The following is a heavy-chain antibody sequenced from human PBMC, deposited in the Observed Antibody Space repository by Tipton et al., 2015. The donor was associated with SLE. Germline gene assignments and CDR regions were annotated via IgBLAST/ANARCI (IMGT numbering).Heavy chain of an antibody. CDR1: GYSISSGYY. J-gene: IGHJ4*02. D-gene: IGHD3-3*01. Sequence: LRLSCAVSGYSISSGYYWGWIRQPPGKGLEWIGSIYHSGSTNYNPSLKSRVTISVDTSKNQFSLKLSSVTAADTAVYYCASRTLWGGLDYWGQGTLVTVSS. V-gene: IGHV4-38-2*01. CDR2: IYHSGST. CDR3: ASRTLWGGLDY.